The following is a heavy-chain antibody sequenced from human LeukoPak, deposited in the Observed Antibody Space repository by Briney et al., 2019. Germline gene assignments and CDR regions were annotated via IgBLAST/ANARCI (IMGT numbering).Heavy chain of an antibody. D-gene: IGHD6-19*01. CDR1: GFTFSSYA. Sequence: GGSLRLSCAASGFTFSSYAMSWVRQAPGKGLEWVSAISGSGGSTYYADSVKGRFTISRDNSKNTLYLQMKSLRAEDTAVYYCAKGQQWLVRGDCFDPWGQGTLVTVSS. J-gene: IGHJ5*02. V-gene: IGHV3-23*01. CDR3: AKGQQWLVRGDCFDP. CDR2: ISGSGGST.